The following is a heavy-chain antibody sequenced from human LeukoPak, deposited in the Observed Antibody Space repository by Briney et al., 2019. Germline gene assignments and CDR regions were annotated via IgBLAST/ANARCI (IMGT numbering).Heavy chain of an antibody. CDR2: ISAYNGNT. CDR1: GYTFTSYG. D-gene: IGHD6-19*01. V-gene: IGHV1-18*01. CDR3: AAILEAGWFDP. J-gene: IGHJ5*02. Sequence: VASVKVSCKASGYTFTSYGISWVRQAPGQGLEWMGWISAYNGNTNYAQKLQGRVTMTTDTSTSTAYMELRSLRSDDTAVYYCAAILEAGWFDPWGQGTLVTVSS.